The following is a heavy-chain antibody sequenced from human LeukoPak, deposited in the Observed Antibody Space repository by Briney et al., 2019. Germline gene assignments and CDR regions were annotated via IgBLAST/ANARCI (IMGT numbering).Heavy chain of an antibody. CDR3: TTEGYCGGDCYTTDY. CDR2: IKSKTDGETT. V-gene: IGHV3-15*07. J-gene: IGHJ4*02. Sequence: GGSLRLSCAASGFAFNEAWMNWVRQAPGKGLEWVGRIKSKTDGETTDYAAPVKGRFTISRDDSKNTLYLQMNSLKTEDTAVYYCTTEGYCGGDCYTTDYWGQGTLVTVSS. D-gene: IGHD2-21*02. CDR1: GFAFNEAW.